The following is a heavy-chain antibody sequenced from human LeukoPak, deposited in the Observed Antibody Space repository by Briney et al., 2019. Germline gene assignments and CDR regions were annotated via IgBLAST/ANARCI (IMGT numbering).Heavy chain of an antibody. V-gene: IGHV4-34*01. CDR1: GGSFSGYF. J-gene: IGHJ4*02. CDR2: INHSGTT. Sequence: SETLSLTCAVYGGSFSGYFWSWIRQPPGKGLEWIGEINHSGTTNYNPSLKSRVTISVDTSKNQFSLKLSSVTAADTAVYYCAGARVATIDWGQGTLVTVSS. D-gene: IGHD5-12*01. CDR3: AGARVATID.